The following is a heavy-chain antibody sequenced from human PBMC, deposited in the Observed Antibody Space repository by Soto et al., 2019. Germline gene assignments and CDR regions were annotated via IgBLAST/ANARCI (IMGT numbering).Heavy chain of an antibody. CDR1: GGTFSSYA. Sequence: SVKVSCKASGGTFSSYAISWVRQAPGQGLEWMGGIIPIFGTANYAQKFQGRVTITADKSTSTAYMELSSLRSEDTAVYYCARALAGCGSPISYFDYWGQGTLVAICS. V-gene: IGHV1-69*06. CDR2: IIPIFGTA. J-gene: IGHJ4*02. D-gene: IGHD2-15*01. CDR3: ARALAGCGSPISYFDY.